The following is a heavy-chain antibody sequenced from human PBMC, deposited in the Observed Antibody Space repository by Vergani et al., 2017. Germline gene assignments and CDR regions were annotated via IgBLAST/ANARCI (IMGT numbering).Heavy chain of an antibody. CDR1: GYTFTDYY. CDR2: VDPEDGET. CDR3: ATTPRLGYCSGGSCYANDY. D-gene: IGHD2-15*01. Sequence: EVQLVQSGAEVKKPGATVKISCKVSGYTFTDYYMHWVQQAPGKGLEWRGLVDPEDGETIYAEKFQGRVTITADTSTDTAYMELSSLRSEDTAVYYCATTPRLGYCSGGSCYANDYWGQGTLVTVSS. J-gene: IGHJ4*02. V-gene: IGHV1-69-2*01.